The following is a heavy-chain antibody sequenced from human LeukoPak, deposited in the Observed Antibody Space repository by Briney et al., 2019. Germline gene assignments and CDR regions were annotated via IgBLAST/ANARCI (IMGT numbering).Heavy chain of an antibody. CDR2: IKSDGSEK. J-gene: IGHJ5*01. V-gene: IGHV3-7*01. CDR1: GFIFSSYW. CDR3: VRGGTYWTVS. Sequence: GGSLRLSCAASGFIFSSYWMSWVRQAPGKGLEWVATIKSDGSEKSHVDSVSGRFTISRDNTKDSLFLQMKSLRVDDTAVYYCVRGGTYWTVSWGQGTLVTVSS.